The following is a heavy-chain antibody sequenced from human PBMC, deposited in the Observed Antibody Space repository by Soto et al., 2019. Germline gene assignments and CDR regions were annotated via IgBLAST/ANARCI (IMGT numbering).Heavy chain of an antibody. D-gene: IGHD2-15*01. V-gene: IGHV3-33*01. J-gene: IGHJ4*02. Sequence: GESLKISCAASGFTFSSYGMHWVRQAPGKGLEWVAVIWYDGSNKYYADSVKGRFTISRDNSKNTLYLQMNSLRAEDTAVYYCAREGWTRVAATYFFDYWGQGTLVTVSS. CDR1: GFTFSSYG. CDR2: IWYDGSNK. CDR3: AREGWTRVAATYFFDY.